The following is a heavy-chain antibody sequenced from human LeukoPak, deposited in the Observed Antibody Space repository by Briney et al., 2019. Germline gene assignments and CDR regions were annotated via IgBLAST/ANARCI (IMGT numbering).Heavy chain of an antibody. V-gene: IGHV3-21*01. D-gene: IGHD2-2*01. CDR1: GFIFSNYW. CDR2: ISSSSSYI. CDR3: ARGVVPAAIYYYYYMDV. J-gene: IGHJ6*03. Sequence: GGSLRLSCAASGFIFSNYWMHWVRQAPGKGLEWVSSISSSSSYIYYADSVKGRFTISRDNAKNSLYLQMNSLRAEDTAVYYCARGVVPAAIYYYYYMDVWGKGTTVTVSS.